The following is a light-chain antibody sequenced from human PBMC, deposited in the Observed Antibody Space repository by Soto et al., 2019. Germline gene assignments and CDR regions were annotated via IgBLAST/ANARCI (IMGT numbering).Light chain of an antibody. V-gene: IGKV3-20*01. CDR2: GAS. J-gene: IGKJ2*01. CDR1: QSVRSNY. Sequence: EIVLTQSPGTLSLSPGERATLSCRASQSVRSNYLAWYQQKPGQAPSLLIYGASTRATGIPDRFSGSGSGTAFTLTITRLEPGDFAVYYCHQYGNSPGTFGQGTKLEIK. CDR3: HQYGNSPGT.